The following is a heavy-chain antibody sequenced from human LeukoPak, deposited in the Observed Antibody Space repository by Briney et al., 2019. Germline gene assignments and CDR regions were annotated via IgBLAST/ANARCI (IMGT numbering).Heavy chain of an antibody. V-gene: IGHV4-39*07. J-gene: IGHJ4*02. CDR2: IYYSGST. CDR1: GGSISSSSYY. CDR3: ARDGGSSSSTPYFDY. Sequence: PSETLSLTCTVSGGSISSSSYYWGWIRQPPGKGLEWIGSIYYSGSTYYNPSLKSRVTISVDTSKNQFSLKLSSVTAADTAVYYFARDGGSSSSTPYFDYWGQGTLVTVSS. D-gene: IGHD6-6*01.